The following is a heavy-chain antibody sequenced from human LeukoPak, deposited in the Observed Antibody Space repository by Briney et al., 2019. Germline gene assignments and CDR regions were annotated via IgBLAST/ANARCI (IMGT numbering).Heavy chain of an antibody. Sequence: PGASVKVSCKASGYTFTSYYMHWVRQAPGQGLEWMGIINPSGGSTNYAQKFQGRVTMTRDTSTNTVYMELNSLKIEDTAVYYCARDRGVGYPITWRGGLYNFDYWSQGTLVTVSS. J-gene: IGHJ4*02. V-gene: IGHV1-46*03. CDR1: GYTFTSYY. CDR2: INPSGGST. D-gene: IGHD2-2*03. CDR3: ARDRGVGYPITWRGGLYNFDY.